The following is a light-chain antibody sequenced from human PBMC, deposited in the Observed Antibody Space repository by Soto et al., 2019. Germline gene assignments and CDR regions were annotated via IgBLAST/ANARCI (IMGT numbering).Light chain of an antibody. V-gene: IGKV3-15*01. CDR2: GAS. CDR3: QQYLDWPRT. CDR1: QSVGSD. J-gene: IGKJ1*01. Sequence: DIFIAHYTGTLSFSPWAVSTLSCGASQSVGSDLVWYRQKPGQAPRLLIYGASNRATGVPDRFSGSGSGTVFTLTISSLQSDDFAVYYCQQYLDWPRTFGQGTKVDIK.